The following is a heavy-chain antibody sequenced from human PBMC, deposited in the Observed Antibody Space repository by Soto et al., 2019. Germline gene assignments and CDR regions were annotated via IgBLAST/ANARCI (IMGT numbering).Heavy chain of an antibody. Sequence: QVQLVESGGGVVQPGRSLRLSCVASEFTFSSYGMHWVRQAPGKGLEWVAVISYDGSNKYYADSVKGRFTISRDNSKNSLYLQMNSLRAEDTAVYYCAKDVVVGATTGLGDYYYYYGLDVWGQGTTVTVSS. D-gene: IGHD1-26*01. V-gene: IGHV3-30*18. CDR1: EFTFSSYG. J-gene: IGHJ6*02. CDR3: AKDVVVGATTGLGDYYYYYGLDV. CDR2: ISYDGSNK.